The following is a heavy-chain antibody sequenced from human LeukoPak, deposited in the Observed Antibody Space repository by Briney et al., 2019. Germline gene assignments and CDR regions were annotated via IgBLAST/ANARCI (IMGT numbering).Heavy chain of an antibody. J-gene: IGHJ4*02. D-gene: IGHD5-12*01. CDR3: ARFNSGYDRSFDY. Sequence: PSETLSLTCTVSSGSVSSGSYYWSWIRQPPGKGLEWIGYIYYSGSTNYNPSLKSRVTISVDTSKNQFSLKLSSVTAADTAVYYCARFNSGYDRSFDYWGQGTLVTVSS. CDR1: SGSVSSGSYY. V-gene: IGHV4-61*01. CDR2: IYYSGST.